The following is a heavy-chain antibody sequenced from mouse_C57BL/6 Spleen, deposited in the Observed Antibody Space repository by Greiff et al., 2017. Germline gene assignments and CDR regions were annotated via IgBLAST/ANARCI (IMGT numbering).Heavy chain of an antibody. D-gene: IGHD1-1*01. V-gene: IGHV3-6*01. Sequence: VQLKESGPGLVKPSQSLSLTCSVTGYSITSGYYWNWIRQFPGNKLEWMGYISYDGSNNYNPSLKNRISITRDTSKNQFFLKLNSVTTEDTATYYCARVLRYGYFDVWGTGTTVTVSS. J-gene: IGHJ1*03. CDR1: GYSITSGYY. CDR2: ISYDGSN. CDR3: ARVLRYGYFDV.